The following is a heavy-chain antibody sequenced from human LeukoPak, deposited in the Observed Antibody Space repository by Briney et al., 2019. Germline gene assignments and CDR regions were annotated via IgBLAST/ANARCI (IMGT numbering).Heavy chain of an antibody. D-gene: IGHD5-24*01. V-gene: IGHV4-59*08. CDR1: GFTFSNYG. J-gene: IGHJ4*02. CDR2: LHNSGNT. CDR3: ARQSAYNPWNFDY. Sequence: GSLRLSCAASGFTFSNYGMSWVRQAPGKGLEWIGYLHNSGNTVYSPSLMSRVTISVDTSKNHLSLKLTSVTAADTTVYYCARQSAYNPWNFDYWGQGTLVTVSS.